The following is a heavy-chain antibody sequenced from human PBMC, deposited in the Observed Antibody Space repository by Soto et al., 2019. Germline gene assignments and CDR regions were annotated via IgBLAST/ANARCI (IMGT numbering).Heavy chain of an antibody. D-gene: IGHD5-18*01. CDR3: ASGSAMGADH. Sequence: SVKVSCKASGVTSSTHTITWVRQAPGQGLEWMGGIIPLFGTGHKAQKFQGRITIIADKSTSTAYMELSSLRSEDTAVYFCASGSAMGADHWGQGTLVTVSS. CDR1: GVTSSTHT. CDR2: IIPLFGTG. V-gene: IGHV1-69*06. J-gene: IGHJ5*02.